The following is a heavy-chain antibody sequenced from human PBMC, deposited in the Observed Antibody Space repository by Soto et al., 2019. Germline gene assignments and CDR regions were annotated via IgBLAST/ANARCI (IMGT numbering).Heavy chain of an antibody. CDR2: IYYSGST. Sequence: SETLSLTCTVSGGSISSYYWSWLRQPPGKGLEWIGYIYYSGSTNYNPSLKSRVTISVDTSKNQFSLKMRSVTAADTAVYYCARGRRHYYGMDVWGQGTTVTAP. V-gene: IGHV4-59*01. CDR1: GGSISSYY. CDR3: ARGRRHYYGMDV. J-gene: IGHJ6*02.